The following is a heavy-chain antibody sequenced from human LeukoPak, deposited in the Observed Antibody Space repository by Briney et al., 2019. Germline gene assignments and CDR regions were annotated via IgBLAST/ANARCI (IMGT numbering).Heavy chain of an antibody. Sequence: SETLSLTCAVYGGSFSGYYWSWIRQPPGKGLEWIGEINHSGSTNYNPSLKSRVTISVDTSKNQFSLKLSSVTAADTAVYYCARDNLDDAFDIWGQGTMVTVSS. CDR2: INHSGST. D-gene: IGHD1-1*01. J-gene: IGHJ3*02. V-gene: IGHV4-34*01. CDR3: ARDNLDDAFDI. CDR1: GGSFSGYY.